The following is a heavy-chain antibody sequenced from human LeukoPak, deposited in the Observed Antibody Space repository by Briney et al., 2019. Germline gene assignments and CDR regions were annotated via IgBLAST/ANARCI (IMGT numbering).Heavy chain of an antibody. D-gene: IGHD3-10*01. Sequence: GGSLRLSCTTSGFTFDFYAMHWVRQAPGKGLEWVAVMSYDGRYRYYADSAKGRFTISRDNSKRTLYLEVSSLRPEDTALYYCARSELYYGSESYYHLDYWGHGTLVTVSS. CDR3: ARSELYYGSESYYHLDY. CDR1: GFTFDFYA. J-gene: IGHJ4*01. V-gene: IGHV3-30*03. CDR2: MSYDGRYR.